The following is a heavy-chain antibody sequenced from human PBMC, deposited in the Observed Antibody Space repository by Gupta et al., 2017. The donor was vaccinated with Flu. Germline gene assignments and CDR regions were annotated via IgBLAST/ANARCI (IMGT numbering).Heavy chain of an antibody. Sequence: QVQLVQSGADMEKPGAAVKLSCTASGYSFISHQIHWVRQAPTNGFEWIGTNAPNGGGTGYAQSFQGRVTMTRDKSTNTVYMELNTLRSDDTATYYCARDSGAGFMVWSLDIWGQGTPVTVSS. CDR2: NAPNGGGT. CDR3: ARDSGAGFMVWSLDI. V-gene: IGHV1-46*01. CDR1: GYSFISHQ. J-gene: IGHJ4*02. D-gene: IGHD3/OR15-3a*01.